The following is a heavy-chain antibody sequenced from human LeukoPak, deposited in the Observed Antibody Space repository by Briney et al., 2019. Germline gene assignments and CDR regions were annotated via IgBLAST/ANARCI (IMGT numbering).Heavy chain of an antibody. Sequence: SETLSLTCTVSGGSISSSSYYWGWIRQPPGKGLEWIGSIYYSGSTYYNPSLKSRVTISVDTSKNQFSLKLSSVTAADTAVYYCARDVHHGSGSYYNFNWFDPWGQGTLVTVSS. CDR2: IYYSGST. CDR3: ARDVHHGSGSYYNFNWFDP. J-gene: IGHJ5*02. CDR1: GGSISSSSYY. V-gene: IGHV4-39*07. D-gene: IGHD3-10*01.